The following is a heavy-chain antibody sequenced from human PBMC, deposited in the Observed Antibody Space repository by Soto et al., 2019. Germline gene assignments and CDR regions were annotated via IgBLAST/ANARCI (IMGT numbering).Heavy chain of an antibody. D-gene: IGHD5-18*01. CDR3: ARAYRHSYGYEKYYFDY. CDR1: GGSISSGGYY. J-gene: IGHJ4*02. CDR2: IYYSGST. V-gene: IGHV4-31*03. Sequence: SETLSLTCTVSGGSISSGGYYWSWIRQHPGKGLEWIGYIYYSGSTYYNPSLKSRVTISVDTSKNQFSLKLSSVTAADTAVYYCARAYRHSYGYEKYYFDYWGQGTLVTVS.